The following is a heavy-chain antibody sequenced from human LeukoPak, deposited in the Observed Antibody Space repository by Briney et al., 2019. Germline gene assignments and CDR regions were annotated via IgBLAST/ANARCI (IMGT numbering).Heavy chain of an antibody. D-gene: IGHD2-15*01. CDR2: IYYSGST. CDR3: VRVVAVVAATRLYNWFDP. CDR1: GGSISSYY. Sequence: PSETLSLTCTVSGGSISSYYWSWIRQPPGKGLEWIGYIYYSGSTNYNPSLKSRVTISVDTSKNQFSLKLSSVTAADTAVYYCVRVVAVVAATRLYNWFDPWGQGTLVTVSS. J-gene: IGHJ5*02. V-gene: IGHV4-59*01.